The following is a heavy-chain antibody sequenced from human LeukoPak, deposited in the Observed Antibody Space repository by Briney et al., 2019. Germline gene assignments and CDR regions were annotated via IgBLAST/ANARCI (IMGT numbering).Heavy chain of an antibody. CDR1: GGTFSSYA. D-gene: IGHD5-24*01. J-gene: IGHJ4*02. CDR3: ARARWTGDYFDY. CDR2: IIPIFGTA. Sequence: VASVKVSCKASGGTFSSYAISWVRQAPGQGLEWMGGIIPIFGTASYAQKFQGRVTITADESTSTAYMELSSLRSEDTAVYYCARARWTGDYFDYWGQGTLVTVSS. V-gene: IGHV1-69*01.